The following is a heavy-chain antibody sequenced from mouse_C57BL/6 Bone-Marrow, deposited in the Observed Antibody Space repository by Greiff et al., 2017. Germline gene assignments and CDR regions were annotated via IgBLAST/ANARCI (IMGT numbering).Heavy chain of an antibody. Sequence: EVQGVESGGGLVKPGGSLKLSCAASGFTFSDYGMHWVRQAPEKGLEWVAYISSGSSTIYYADTVKGRFPISRDNAKNTLFLQMTSLRSEDTAMYYCARGSYGNYDAYWGQGTLVTVSA. CDR2: ISSGSSTI. J-gene: IGHJ3*01. CDR3: ARGSYGNYDAY. D-gene: IGHD2-1*01. V-gene: IGHV5-17*01. CDR1: GFTFSDYG.